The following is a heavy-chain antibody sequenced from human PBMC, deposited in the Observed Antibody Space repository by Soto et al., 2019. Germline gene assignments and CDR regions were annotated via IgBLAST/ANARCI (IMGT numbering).Heavy chain of an antibody. CDR3: AKDRRKDYGSEAFDY. Sequence: GGSLRLSCAASGFSFSTYAMTWVRQAPGKGLEWVAALSGSGGSTFYADSVKGRSTISRDNSKNTLYLQMNSLRAEDTAVYYCAKDRRKDYGSEAFDYWGQGTLVTVSS. V-gene: IGHV3-23*01. CDR2: LSGSGGST. CDR1: GFSFSTYA. D-gene: IGHD3-10*01. J-gene: IGHJ4*02.